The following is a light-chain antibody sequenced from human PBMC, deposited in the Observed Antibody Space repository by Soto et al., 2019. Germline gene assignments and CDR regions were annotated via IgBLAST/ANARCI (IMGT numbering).Light chain of an antibody. V-gene: IGKV2D-29*01. J-gene: IGKJ1*01. CDR1: QSLLHSDGRAY. CDR2: EVS. Sequence: DIVMTQTPLSLSVTPGQPASISCKSSQSLLHSDGRAYLSWFLQKPGQPPQLLIYEVSKRFSGVPDRFTGSGSGTDFTLKISRVEAEDVGIYYCMHTVQLPRTFGQGTKVEIK. CDR3: MHTVQLPRT.